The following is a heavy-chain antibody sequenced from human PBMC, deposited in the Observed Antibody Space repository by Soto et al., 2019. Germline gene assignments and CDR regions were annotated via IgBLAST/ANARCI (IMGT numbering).Heavy chain of an antibody. CDR1: GFTFSNYA. J-gene: IGHJ4*02. V-gene: IGHV3-30-3*01. CDR3: ARPGYCSGASCYDYFDT. Sequence: PGGSLRLSCAASGFTFSNYAMHWVRQAPGKGLEWVAIIAYDGSVKYYADSVKGRFTISRDSSKNTVNLQMNSLRTEDTAVYYCARPGYCSGASCYDYFDTWGQGTLVTV. D-gene: IGHD2-15*01. CDR2: IAYDGSVK.